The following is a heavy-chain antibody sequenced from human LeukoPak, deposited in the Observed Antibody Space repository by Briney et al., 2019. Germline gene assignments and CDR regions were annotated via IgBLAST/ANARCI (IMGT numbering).Heavy chain of an antibody. J-gene: IGHJ6*03. CDR2: IISIFDTV. V-gene: IGHV1-69*13. D-gene: IGHD2-2*02. CDR1: GYTFTGYY. Sequence: SVKVSCKASGYTFTGYYMHWVRQAPGQGLEWMGGIISIFDTVNYAQKFQGRVTITADESTSTAYMELSSLRSEDTAVYYCASSVVVPGAIIEFYFYYMDVWGKGTTVTVS. CDR3: ASSVVVPGAIIEFYFYYMDV.